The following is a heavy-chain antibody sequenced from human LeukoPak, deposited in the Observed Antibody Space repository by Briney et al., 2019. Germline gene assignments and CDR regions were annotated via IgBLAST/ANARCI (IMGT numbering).Heavy chain of an antibody. V-gene: IGHV4-59*08. J-gene: IGHJ6*02. CDR3: ARQRYCSGGSCYPYYYGMDV. CDR1: GGSISSYY. CDR2: IYYSGST. Sequence: PSETLSLTCTVSGGSISSYYWSWIRQPPGKGLEWIGYIYYSGSTNYNPSLKSRVTISVDTSKNQFSLKLSSVTAADTAVYYCARQRYCSGGSCYPYYYGMDVWGQGTTVTVSS. D-gene: IGHD2-15*01.